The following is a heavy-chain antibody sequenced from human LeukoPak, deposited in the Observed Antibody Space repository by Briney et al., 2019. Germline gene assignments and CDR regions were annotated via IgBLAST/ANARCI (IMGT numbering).Heavy chain of an antibody. V-gene: IGHV1-2*06. CDR2: INPNSGGT. J-gene: IGHJ4*02. D-gene: IGHD6-19*01. Sequence: ASVKVSCKASGYTFTGYYMHWVRQAPGQGLEWMGRINPNSGGTNYAQKFQGRVTMTRDTSISTAYMELSRLGSDDTAVYYCARARAGTNNFDYWGQGTLVTVSS. CDR1: GYTFTGYY. CDR3: ARARAGTNNFDY.